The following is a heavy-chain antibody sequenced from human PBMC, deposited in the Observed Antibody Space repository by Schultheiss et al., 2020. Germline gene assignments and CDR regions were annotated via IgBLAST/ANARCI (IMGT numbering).Heavy chain of an antibody. CDR1: GYSFTAYW. V-gene: IGHV3-30-3*02. J-gene: IGHJ6*02. CDR3: AKDHVGGSSWYEGMDV. CDR2: ISYDGSNK. Sequence: GGSLRLSCKGSGYSFTAYWIGWVRQMPGKGLEWVAVISYDGSNKYYADSVKGRFTISRDNSKNTLYLQMNSLRAEDTAVYYCAKDHVGGSSWYEGMDVWGQGTTVTVSS. D-gene: IGHD6-13*01.